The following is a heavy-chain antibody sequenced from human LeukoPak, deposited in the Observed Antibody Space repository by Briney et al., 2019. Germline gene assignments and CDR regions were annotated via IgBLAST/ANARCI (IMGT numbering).Heavy chain of an antibody. D-gene: IGHD3-16*01. Sequence: GASVKVSCKASGYTFTSYGISWVRQAPGQGLEWMGGIIPIFGTANYAQKFQGRVTITTDESTSTAYMELSSLRSEDTAVYYCANCGGDPRDAFDIWGQGTMVTVSS. CDR2: IIPIFGTA. J-gene: IGHJ3*02. CDR1: GYTFTSYG. V-gene: IGHV1-69*05. CDR3: ANCGGDPRDAFDI.